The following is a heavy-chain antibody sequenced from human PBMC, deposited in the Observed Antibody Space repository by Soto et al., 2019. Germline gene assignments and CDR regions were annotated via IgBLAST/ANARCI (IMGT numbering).Heavy chain of an antibody. Sequence: GGSLRLSCAASGFTFSSYWMHWVRQAPGKGLVWVSRINSDGSSTSYADSVKGRFTISRDNAKNTLYLQMNSLRAEDTAVYYCVAGTRVVYYYYGMDVWAQGTTVTVSS. CDR2: INSDGSST. D-gene: IGHD3-10*01. CDR3: VAGTRVVYYYYGMDV. V-gene: IGHV3-74*01. CDR1: GFTFSSYW. J-gene: IGHJ6*02.